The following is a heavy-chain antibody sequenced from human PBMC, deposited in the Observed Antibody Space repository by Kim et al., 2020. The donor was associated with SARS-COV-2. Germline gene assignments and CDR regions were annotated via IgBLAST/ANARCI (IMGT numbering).Heavy chain of an antibody. CDR2: INPNSGGT. CDR1: GYTFTGYY. J-gene: IGHJ5*02. CDR3: ARAPDLEWLLYEDWFDP. Sequence: ASVKVSCKASGYTFTGYYMHWVRQAPGQGLEWMGRINPNSGGTNYAQKFQGRVTMTRDTSISTAYMELSRLRSDDTAVYYCARAPDLEWLLYEDWFDPWGQGTLVTVSS. V-gene: IGHV1-2*06. D-gene: IGHD3-3*01.